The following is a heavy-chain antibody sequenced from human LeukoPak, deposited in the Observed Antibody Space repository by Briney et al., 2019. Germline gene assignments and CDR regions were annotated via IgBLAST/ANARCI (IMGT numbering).Heavy chain of an antibody. CDR3: TTVQTGRSDP. Sequence: GGSLRLSCVASGFIFTHGWTSWVRQAPGKGLEFVGRIKSKTNGCTADYAAPVKGRFTISRDESTNTLYLQMNSLKTEDTGVYYCTTVQTGRSDPWGQGTLVTVSS. V-gene: IGHV3-15*01. CDR1: GFIFTHGW. D-gene: IGHD1-14*01. J-gene: IGHJ5*02. CDR2: IKSKTNGCTA.